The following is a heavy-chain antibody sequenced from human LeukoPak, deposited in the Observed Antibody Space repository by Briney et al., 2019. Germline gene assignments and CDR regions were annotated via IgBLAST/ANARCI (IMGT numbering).Heavy chain of an antibody. CDR2: IIPIFGTA. CDR3: ARDGEVALRYFDWLLY. V-gene: IGHV1-69*06. D-gene: IGHD3-9*01. J-gene: IGHJ4*02. CDR1: GGTFSSYA. Sequence: ASVKVSCKASGGTFSSYAISWVRQAPGQGLEWMGGIIPIFGTANYARKFQGRVTITADKSTSTAYMELSSLRSEDTAVYYCARDGEVALRYFDWLLYWGQGTLVTVSS.